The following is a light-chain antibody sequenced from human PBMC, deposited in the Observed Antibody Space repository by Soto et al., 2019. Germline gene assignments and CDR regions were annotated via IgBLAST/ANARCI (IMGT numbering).Light chain of an antibody. V-gene: IGKV1-33*01. CDR1: QDILNF. Sequence: IQMTQSPSSMSASIGDRVTITCQASQDILNFLHWYHHKPGRAPKLLIYDASNLKTGVPSRFSVSGSGTEFTLTISRLQHDDFATYYRQHYNSYSEAFGQGTKVDIK. CDR3: QHYNSYSEA. J-gene: IGKJ1*01. CDR2: DAS.